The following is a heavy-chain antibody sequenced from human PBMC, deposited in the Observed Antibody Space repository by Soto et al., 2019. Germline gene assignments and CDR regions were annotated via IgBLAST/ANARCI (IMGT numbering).Heavy chain of an antibody. V-gene: IGHV1-69*13. Sequence: SVKVSCKASGGTFSSYAISWVRQAPGQGLEWMGGIIPIFGTANYAQKFQGRVTITADESTSTAYMELSSLRSEDTAVYYCARSAGVPAAIRSGKLELDYWGQGTLVTVSS. CDR1: GGTFSSYA. CDR3: ARSAGVPAAIRSGKLELDY. J-gene: IGHJ4*02. CDR2: IIPIFGTA. D-gene: IGHD2-2*02.